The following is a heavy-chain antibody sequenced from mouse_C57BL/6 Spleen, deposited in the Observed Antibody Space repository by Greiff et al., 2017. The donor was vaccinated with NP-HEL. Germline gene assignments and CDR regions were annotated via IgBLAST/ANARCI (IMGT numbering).Heavy chain of an antibody. J-gene: IGHJ1*03. V-gene: IGHV5-17*01. CDR1: GFTFSDYG. CDR3: AREPRYWYFDV. Sequence: EVQRVESGGGLVKPGGSLKLSCAASGFTFSDYGMHWVRQAPEKGLEWVAYISSGSSTLYYADTVKGRFTISRDNAKNTLFLQMTSLRSEDTAMYYCAREPRYWYFDVWGTGTTVTVSS. CDR2: ISSGSSTL.